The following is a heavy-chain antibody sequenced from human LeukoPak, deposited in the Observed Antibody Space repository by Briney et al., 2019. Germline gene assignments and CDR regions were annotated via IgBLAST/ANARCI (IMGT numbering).Heavy chain of an antibody. CDR1: GYSFSAYY. J-gene: IGHJ4*02. CDR2: INPSGGST. Sequence: ASVKVSCKASGYSFSAYYMHWVRQAPGQGLDWMGVINPSGGSTSYALKFQDRVTVSRDTSTSTVYMELSSLRSDDTAVYFCATSGSYYKYYFDYWGQGTLVTVSS. D-gene: IGHD1-26*01. CDR3: ATSGSYYKYYFDY. V-gene: IGHV1-46*01.